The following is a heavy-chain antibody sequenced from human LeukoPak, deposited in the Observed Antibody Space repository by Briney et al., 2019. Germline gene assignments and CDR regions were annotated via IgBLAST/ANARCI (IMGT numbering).Heavy chain of an antibody. J-gene: IGHJ6*02. CDR2: T. CDR3: ARDPYYDFWSAYYGGYGMDV. Sequence: TYDNASRRRRVTRSVDTSKNQFSLKLSSVTAADTAVYYCARDPYYDFWSAYYGGYGMDVWGQGTTVTVSS. V-gene: IGHV4-30-2*05. D-gene: IGHD3-3*01.